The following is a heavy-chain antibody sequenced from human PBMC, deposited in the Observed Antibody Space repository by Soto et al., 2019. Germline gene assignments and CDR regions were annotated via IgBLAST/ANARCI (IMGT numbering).Heavy chain of an antibody. CDR3: AREGIAAALDY. J-gene: IGHJ4*02. CDR1: GFTFSSYS. D-gene: IGHD6-13*01. Sequence: EVQLVESGGGRVKPGGSLRLSCAASGFTFSSYSMNWVRRAPGKGLEWVSSISSSSSYIYYADSVKGRFTISRDNAKNSLYLQVNSLRAEDTAVYYCAREGIAAALDYWGQGTLVTVSS. CDR2: ISSSSSYI. V-gene: IGHV3-21*01.